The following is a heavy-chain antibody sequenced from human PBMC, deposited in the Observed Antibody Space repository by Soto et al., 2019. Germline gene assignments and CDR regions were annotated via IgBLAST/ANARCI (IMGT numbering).Heavy chain of an antibody. J-gene: IGHJ4*02. Sequence: EVQLLESGGGLVQPGGSLRLSCAASGFTFSSYAMNWVRQAPGKGLEWVSVISGSGGSTYYADSVKGRFTISRDNFKNTMYLPMNSVRAEDTAVYYCARRSSGWYFDYWGQGTLATVSS. CDR2: ISGSGGST. D-gene: IGHD6-19*01. CDR1: GFTFSSYA. V-gene: IGHV3-23*01. CDR3: ARRSSGWYFDY.